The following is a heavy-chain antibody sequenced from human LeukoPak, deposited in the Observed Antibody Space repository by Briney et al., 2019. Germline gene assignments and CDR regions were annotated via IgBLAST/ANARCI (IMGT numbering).Heavy chain of an antibody. J-gene: IGHJ4*02. V-gene: IGHV4-59*08. CDR2: IYYSGST. Sequence: KASETLSLTCTVSGGSISSYYWSWIRQPPGKGLEWIGYIYYSGSTNYNPSLKSRVTISVDTSKNQFSLKLSSVTAADTAVYYCARQEYSSSSVDYWGQGTLVTVSS. CDR3: ARQEYSSSSVDY. D-gene: IGHD6-6*01. CDR1: GGSISSYY.